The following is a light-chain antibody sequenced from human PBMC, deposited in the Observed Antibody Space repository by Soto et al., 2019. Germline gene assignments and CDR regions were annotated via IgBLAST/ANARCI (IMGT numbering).Light chain of an antibody. CDR2: DAS. CDR1: QSVSRY. V-gene: IGKV3-11*01. CDR3: QQRSNWPLT. J-gene: IGKJ3*01. Sequence: EIVLTQSPATLSLSPGERATLSCRASQSVSRYLACYQQNPGQAPRLLIYDASNRATGIPARFSGSGSGPDFSLPISSLEPEDFAGYYCQQRSNWPLTFGPGTKVDI.